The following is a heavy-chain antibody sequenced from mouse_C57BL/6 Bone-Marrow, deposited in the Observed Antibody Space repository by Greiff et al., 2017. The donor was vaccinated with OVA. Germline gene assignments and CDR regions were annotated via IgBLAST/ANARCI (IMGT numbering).Heavy chain of an antibody. CDR2: ISYSGST. Sequence: EVQLVESGPGMVKPSQSLSLTCTVTGYSITSGYDWHWIRHFPGNKLEWMGYISYSGSTNYNPSLKSRISITHDTSKNHFFLKLNSVTTEDTATYYCARGGWLLPHWYFDGWGTGTTVTVSS. V-gene: IGHV3-1*01. CDR3: ARGGWLLPHWYFDG. D-gene: IGHD2-3*01. J-gene: IGHJ1*03. CDR1: GYSITSGYD.